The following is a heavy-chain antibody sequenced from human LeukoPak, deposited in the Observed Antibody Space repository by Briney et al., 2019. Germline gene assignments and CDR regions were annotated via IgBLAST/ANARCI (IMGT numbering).Heavy chain of an antibody. J-gene: IGHJ4*02. V-gene: IGHV3-23*01. CDR3: AILPGYSSSWYEVDY. D-gene: IGHD6-13*01. Sequence: GGSLRLSCAASGFTFSSYAMSWVRQAPGKGLGWVSGISGSGGSTYYADSVKGRFTISRDNSKNTLYLQMNSPRAEDTAVYYCAILPGYSSSWYEVDYWGQGTLVTVSS. CDR1: GFTFSSYA. CDR2: ISGSGGST.